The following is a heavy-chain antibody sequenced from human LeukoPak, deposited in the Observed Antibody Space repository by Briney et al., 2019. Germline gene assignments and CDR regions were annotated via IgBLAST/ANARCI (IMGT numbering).Heavy chain of an antibody. V-gene: IGHV4-34*01. J-gene: IGHJ4*02. Sequence: SETLSLTCAVYGGSFSGYYWTLIRQTPGRGLEWIGESSPSGDITGYNPSLKGRATISVDSSKKQFSLRLTSVTAADTGVYYCARVPDFIARPCDSWGPGTLVTVSS. CDR2: SSPSGDIT. D-gene: IGHD2-21*01. CDR1: GGSFSGYY. CDR3: ARVPDFIARPCDS.